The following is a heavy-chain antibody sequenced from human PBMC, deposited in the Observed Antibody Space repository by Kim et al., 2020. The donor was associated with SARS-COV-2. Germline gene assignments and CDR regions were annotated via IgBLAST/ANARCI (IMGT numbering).Heavy chain of an antibody. CDR3: AHERGTGTFGTFDP. Sequence: ASVKVSCKASGYTFTGYYMHWVRQAPGQGLEWMGWINPNSGGTNYAQKFQGRVTMTRDTSISTAYMELSRLRSDDTAVYYCAHERGTGTFGTFDPWGQGTLVTVSS. D-gene: IGHD1-7*01. CDR1: GYTFTGYY. CDR2: INPNSGGT. J-gene: IGHJ5*02. V-gene: IGHV1-2*02.